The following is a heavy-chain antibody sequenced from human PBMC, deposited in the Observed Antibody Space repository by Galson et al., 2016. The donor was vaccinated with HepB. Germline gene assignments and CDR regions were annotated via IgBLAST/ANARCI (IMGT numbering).Heavy chain of an antibody. Sequence: SLRLSCAASGFSFSSYSMSWVRQAPGKGLEWISHITGSGTTMYYADSVKGRFTISRDNGNNSLYLQMNSLRAEHTAVYYCARDGGYNYGFPYDYWGQGALVTVSS. J-gene: IGHJ4*02. CDR1: GFSFSSYS. D-gene: IGHD5-18*01. CDR3: ARDGGYNYGFPYDY. V-gene: IGHV3-48*01. CDR2: ITGSGTTM.